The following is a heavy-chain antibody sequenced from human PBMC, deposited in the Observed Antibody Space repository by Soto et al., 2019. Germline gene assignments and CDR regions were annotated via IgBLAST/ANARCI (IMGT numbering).Heavy chain of an antibody. Sequence: EVQLVESGGALVQPGGSLRLSCVASGFTFGSKWMNWVRQAPGKGLEWVANIKQDGSQTNYVDSVKGRFTISRDNAKSSLYLQMHSLTVGDTAVYYCAGGPGWLITSWGQGTLVTVAS. CDR1: GFTFGSKW. D-gene: IGHD3-16*01. V-gene: IGHV3-7*01. CDR3: AGGPGWLITS. CDR2: IKQDGSQT. J-gene: IGHJ5*02.